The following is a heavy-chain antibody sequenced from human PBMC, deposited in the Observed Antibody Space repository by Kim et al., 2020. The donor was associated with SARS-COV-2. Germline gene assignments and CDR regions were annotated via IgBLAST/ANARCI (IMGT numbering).Heavy chain of an antibody. J-gene: IGHJ4*02. D-gene: IGHD6-13*01. V-gene: IGHV4-31*03. Sequence: SETLSLTCTVSGGSISSGGYYWSWIRQHPGKGLEWIGYIYYSGSTYYNTSLKSRVTISVDTSKNQFSLKLSSVTAADTAVYYCARARQVKIAAAGYYYFDYWGQGTLVTVSS. CDR2: IYYSGST. CDR3: ARARQVKIAAAGYYYFDY. CDR1: GGSISSGGYY.